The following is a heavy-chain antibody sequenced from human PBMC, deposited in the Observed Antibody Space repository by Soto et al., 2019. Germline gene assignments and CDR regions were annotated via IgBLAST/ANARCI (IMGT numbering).Heavy chain of an antibody. CDR2: ISYDGSNK. V-gene: IGHV3-30-3*01. Sequence: QVQLVESGGGVVQPGRSLRLSCAASGFTFSSYAMHWVRQAPGKGLEWVAVISYDGSNKYYADSVKGRFTISRDNSKNTLYLQMNSLRAEDTAVYYCARELAEDTAMDATNPQSDYWGQGTLVTVSS. J-gene: IGHJ4*02. CDR1: GFTFSSYA. CDR3: ARELAEDTAMDATNPQSDY. D-gene: IGHD5-18*01.